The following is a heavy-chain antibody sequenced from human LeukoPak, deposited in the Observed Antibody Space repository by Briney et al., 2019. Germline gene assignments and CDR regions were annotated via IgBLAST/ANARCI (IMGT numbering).Heavy chain of an antibody. CDR1: GYTVTSYY. D-gene: IGHD6-19*01. J-gene: IGHJ6*02. CDR2: INPSGGST. V-gene: IGHV1-46*01. CDR3: AREALGVAVAGTIYYYYGMDV. Sequence: GASVTVSCKASGYTVTSYYMHWVRQAPGQGLEWMGIINPSGGSTSYVQKFQGRVTMTRDTSTSTVYMELSSLRSEDTAVYYCAREALGVAVAGTIYYYYGMDVWGQGTTVTVSS.